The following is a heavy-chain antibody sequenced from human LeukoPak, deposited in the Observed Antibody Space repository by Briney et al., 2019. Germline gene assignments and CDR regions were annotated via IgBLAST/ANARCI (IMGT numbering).Heavy chain of an antibody. CDR3: ARDLDCSGGSCYWFDP. CDR2: IYTSGST. Sequence: SETLPLTCTVSGGSISSYYWSWIRQPAGKGLEWIGRIYTSGSTNYNPSLKSRVTMSVDTSKNQFSLKLSSVTAADTAVYYCARDLDCSGGSCYWFDPWGQGTLVTVSS. V-gene: IGHV4-4*07. CDR1: GGSISSYY. D-gene: IGHD2-15*01. J-gene: IGHJ5*02.